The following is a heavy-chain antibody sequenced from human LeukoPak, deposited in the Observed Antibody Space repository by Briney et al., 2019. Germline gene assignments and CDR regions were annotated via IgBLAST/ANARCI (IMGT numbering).Heavy chain of an antibody. Sequence: GGSLRLSCAASGFTFDDYSMHWVRQAPGKGLEWVAGISWHSRSIGYADSVKGRFTISRDNAKNSVSLQMDSLRTEDTALYYCTKDLSSQWFTDIRHYGMNVWGQGTTVAVSS. D-gene: IGHD3-22*01. CDR1: GFTFDDYS. CDR3: TKDLSSQWFTDIRHYGMNV. CDR2: ISWHSRSI. J-gene: IGHJ6*02. V-gene: IGHV3-9*01.